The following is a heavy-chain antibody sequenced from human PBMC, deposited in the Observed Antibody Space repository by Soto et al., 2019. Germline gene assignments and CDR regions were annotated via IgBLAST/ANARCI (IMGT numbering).Heavy chain of an antibody. CDR1: GFSLSTSGVG. CDR2: IYWDDDK. D-gene: IGHD3-10*01. Sequence: QITLKESGPTLVKPTQTLTLTCTFSGFSLSTSGVGVGWIRQPPGKALEWLALIYWDDDKRYSPSLKSRLTITNHTSTNQVVLTMTNMDPVDTATYYCPRARGCYFLRYFDSWGQGTLVTLSS. CDR3: PRARGCYFLRYFDS. V-gene: IGHV2-5*02. J-gene: IGHJ4*02.